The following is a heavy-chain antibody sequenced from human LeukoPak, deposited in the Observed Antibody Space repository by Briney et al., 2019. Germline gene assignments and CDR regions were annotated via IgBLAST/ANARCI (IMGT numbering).Heavy chain of an antibody. D-gene: IGHD2-15*01. CDR3: ARARRLDYSTPLTG. Sequence: ASVKVSCKASGYTFTGYYMHWVRQAPGQGLEWMGRINPNSGGTNHAQKFQGRVTMTRDTSISTAYMELSRLRSDDTAVYYCARARRLDYSTPLTGWGQGTLVTVSS. J-gene: IGHJ4*02. CDR2: INPNSGGT. CDR1: GYTFTGYY. V-gene: IGHV1-2*06.